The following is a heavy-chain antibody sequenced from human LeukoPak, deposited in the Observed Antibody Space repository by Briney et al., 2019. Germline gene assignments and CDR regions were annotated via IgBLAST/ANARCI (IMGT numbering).Heavy chain of an antibody. CDR1: GGTFSSYG. V-gene: IGHV1-69*05. J-gene: IGHJ6*03. Sequence: ASVKVSCKASGGTFSSYGISWVRQAPGQGLEWMGGIIPMFGTANYAQKFQGRVTITTDESTSTAYMELSSLRSEDTAVYYCASSAAMVGYYMDVWGKGTTVTVSS. CDR3: ASSAAMVGYYMDV. CDR2: IIPMFGTA. D-gene: IGHD5-18*01.